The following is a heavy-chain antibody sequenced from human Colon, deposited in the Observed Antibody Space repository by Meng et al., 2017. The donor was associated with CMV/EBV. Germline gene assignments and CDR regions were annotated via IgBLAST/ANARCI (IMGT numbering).Heavy chain of an antibody. Sequence: CAVSGDSISSNNWWTWVRQPPGKGLEWIGEIYHTGNTTYNPSLKSRVTISVDKSDNHFSVKLSSVTAADTAVYYCTRASEGRRGVHPWGQGTLVTVSS. CDR2: IYHTGNT. D-gene: IGHD1-14*01. CDR1: GDSISSNNW. J-gene: IGHJ5*02. CDR3: TRASEGRRGVHP. V-gene: IGHV4-4*02.